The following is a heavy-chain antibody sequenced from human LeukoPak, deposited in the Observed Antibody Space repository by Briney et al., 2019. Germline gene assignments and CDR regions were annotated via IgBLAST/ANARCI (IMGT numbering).Heavy chain of an antibody. D-gene: IGHD5-12*01. J-gene: IGHJ5*02. V-gene: IGHV4-31*03. Sequence: SQTLSLTCTVSGGSISSGGYYWSWIRQHPGKGLEWIGYIYYSGSTYYNQSLKSRVTISVDTSKNQFSLKLSSVTAADTAVYYCARAIVAWFDPWGQGTLVTVSS. CDR1: GGSISSGGYY. CDR2: IYYSGST. CDR3: ARAIVAWFDP.